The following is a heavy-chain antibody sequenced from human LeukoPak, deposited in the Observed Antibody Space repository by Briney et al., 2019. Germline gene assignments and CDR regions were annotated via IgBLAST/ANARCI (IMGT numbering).Heavy chain of an antibody. CDR2: ISSSSSTI. Sequence: HPGGSLRLSCAASGFTFSSYIMNWVRQAPGKGLEWVSYISSSSSTIYYADSVKGRFTISRDNAKNSLYLQMNSLRAEDTAVYYCARSPRTYNWNYLHYFDYWGQGTLVTVSS. CDR1: GFTFSSYI. D-gene: IGHD1-7*01. CDR3: ARSPRTYNWNYLHYFDY. J-gene: IGHJ4*02. V-gene: IGHV3-48*01.